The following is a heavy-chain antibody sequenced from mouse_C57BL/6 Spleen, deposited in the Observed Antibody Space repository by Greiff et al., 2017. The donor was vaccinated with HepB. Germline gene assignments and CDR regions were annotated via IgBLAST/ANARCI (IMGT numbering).Heavy chain of an antibody. CDR3: TDKTTDWYFDV. D-gene: IGHD4-1*02. Sequence: EVKLVESGGGLVQPGGSMKLSCVASGFTFSNYWMNWVRQSPEKGLEWVAQIRLKSDNYATHYAESVKGRFTISRDDSKSSVYLQMNNLRAEDTGIYYCTDKTTDWYFDVWGTGTTVTVSS. V-gene: IGHV6-3*01. J-gene: IGHJ1*03. CDR1: GFTFSNYW. CDR2: IRLKSDNYAT.